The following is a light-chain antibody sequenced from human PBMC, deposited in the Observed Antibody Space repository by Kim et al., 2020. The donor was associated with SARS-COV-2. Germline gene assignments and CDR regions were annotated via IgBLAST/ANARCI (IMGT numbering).Light chain of an antibody. V-gene: IGKV1-5*03. CDR3: QQYNSYSRA. J-gene: IGKJ1*01. CDR2: KAS. CDR1: LRIRSW. Sequence: ESVVDRATNTCRASLRIRSWWACDKKKPGKAPKLRIYKASSLEIGVPSTFSGSGFGTAFPLTISSLQLDDFATYYCQQYNSYSRAFGQGTKVDIK.